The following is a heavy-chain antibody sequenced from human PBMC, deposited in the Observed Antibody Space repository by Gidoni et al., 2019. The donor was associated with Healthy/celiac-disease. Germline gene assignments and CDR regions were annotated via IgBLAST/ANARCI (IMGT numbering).Heavy chain of an antibody. J-gene: IGHJ5*02. D-gene: IGHD3-10*01. CDR1: GFTFSSYA. CDR3: AKAFLGPVVRSNWFAP. V-gene: IGHV3-23*01. Sequence: EVQLLESGGGWVQPGGSLRLSCVASGFTFSSYAMRWVRQAPGKGLAWVSAISGRGGSTYYADSVKGRFTISRDNSKNTLYLQMNSLRAEDTAVYYCAKAFLGPVVRSNWFAPWGQGTLVTVSS. CDR2: ISGRGGST.